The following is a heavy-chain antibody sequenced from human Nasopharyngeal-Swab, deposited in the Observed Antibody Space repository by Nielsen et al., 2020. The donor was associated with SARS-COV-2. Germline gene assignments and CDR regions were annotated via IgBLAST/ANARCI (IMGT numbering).Heavy chain of an antibody. J-gene: IGHJ4*02. CDR1: GFTFSSYS. V-gene: IGHV3-48*01. Sequence: GGSLRLSCAASGFTFSSYSMSWVRQAPGKGLEWVSYISSSSSTIYYADSVKGRFTISRDNAKNSLYLQMNSLRAEDTAVYYCARSLYYYDSSGYPSSYYFDYWGQGTLVTVSS. CDR2: ISSSSSTI. CDR3: ARSLYYYDSSGYPSSYYFDY. D-gene: IGHD3-22*01.